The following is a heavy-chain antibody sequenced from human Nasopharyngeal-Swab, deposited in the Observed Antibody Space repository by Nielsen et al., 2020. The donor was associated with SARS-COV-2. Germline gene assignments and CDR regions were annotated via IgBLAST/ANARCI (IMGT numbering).Heavy chain of an antibody. Sequence: SLKISCAASGFTFDAYAMHWVRQAPGKGLEWVSGISWNSGSIGYADSVKGRFTISRDNAKNSLYLQMNSLRAEDTALYYCAKGVVAATLFGMDVWGQGTTVTVSS. CDR3: AKGVVAATLFGMDV. CDR1: GFTFDAYA. CDR2: ISWNSGSI. V-gene: IGHV3-9*01. J-gene: IGHJ6*02. D-gene: IGHD2-15*01.